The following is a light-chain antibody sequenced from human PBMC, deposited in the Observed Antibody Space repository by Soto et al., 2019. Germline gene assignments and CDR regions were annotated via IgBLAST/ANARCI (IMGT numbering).Light chain of an antibody. CDR2: EVS. Sequence: QSALTQPASVSGSPGQSITISCTGTSSDVGGYTYVSWYQQHPAKAPKLMIYEVSNRPSGVSNRFSGSKSGNTASLTISGLQAEDEADYYCSSYTSSSTRVFGGGTKLTVL. V-gene: IGLV2-14*01. CDR1: SSDVGGYTY. CDR3: SSYTSSSTRV. J-gene: IGLJ3*02.